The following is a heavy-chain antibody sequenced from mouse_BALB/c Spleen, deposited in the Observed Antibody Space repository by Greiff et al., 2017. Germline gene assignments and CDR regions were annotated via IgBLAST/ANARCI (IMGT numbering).Heavy chain of an antibody. CDR3: ARTYYGSSYDYFDY. Sequence: VKLVESGPGLVQPSQSLSITCTVSGFSLTSYGVHWVRQSPGKGLEWLGVIWSGGSTDYNAAFISRLSISKDNSKSQVFFKMNSLQADDTAIYYCARTYYGSSYDYFDYWGQGTTLTVSS. J-gene: IGHJ2*01. D-gene: IGHD1-1*01. V-gene: IGHV2-4-1*01. CDR2: IWSGGST. CDR1: GFSLTSYG.